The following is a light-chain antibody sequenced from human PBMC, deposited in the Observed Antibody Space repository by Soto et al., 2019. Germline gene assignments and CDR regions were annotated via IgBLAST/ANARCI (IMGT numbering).Light chain of an antibody. CDR3: QQYGSSPYP. CDR2: GAS. Sequence: DIVLTQSPGTLSLSPGERATLSCRARQRVSSSYLACYQQKPGQAPRLLIYGASSRATGIPYRFSGSGSGTDFTLTISRLEPEDFAVYYCQQYGSSPYPFGQGTRLEIK. V-gene: IGKV3-20*01. J-gene: IGKJ5*01. CDR1: QRVSSSY.